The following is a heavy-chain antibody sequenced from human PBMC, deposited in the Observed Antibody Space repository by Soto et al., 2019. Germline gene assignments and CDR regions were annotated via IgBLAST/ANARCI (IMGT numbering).Heavy chain of an antibody. V-gene: IGHV3-73*02. D-gene: IGHD2-21*02. CDR1: GFTFSGSA. CDR3: TSPDCCKGYYYYYGMDV. J-gene: IGHJ6*02. Sequence: EVQLVESGGGLVQPGGSLKLSCAASGFTFSGSAMHWVRQASGKGLEWVGRIRSKANSYATAYAASVKGRFTICRDDSKNTAYLQMNSLKTEDTAVYYCTSPDCCKGYYYYYGMDVWGQGTTVTVSS. CDR2: IRSKANSYAT.